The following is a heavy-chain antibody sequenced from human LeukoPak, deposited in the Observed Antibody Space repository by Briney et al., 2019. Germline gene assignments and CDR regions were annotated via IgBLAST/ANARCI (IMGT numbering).Heavy chain of an antibody. CDR2: IYTSGST. V-gene: IGHV4-4*07. D-gene: IGHD3-16*01. CDR1: GGSISSYY. J-gene: IGHJ6*03. CDR3: ARSYYDYVWGSSDYYYYMDV. Sequence: SETLSLTCTVSGGSISSYYWSWIRQPAGKGLEWIGRIYTSGSTNYNPSLKSRVTMSVDTSKNQFSLKLSSVTAADTAVYYCARSYYDYVWGSSDYYYYMDVWGKGTTVTVSS.